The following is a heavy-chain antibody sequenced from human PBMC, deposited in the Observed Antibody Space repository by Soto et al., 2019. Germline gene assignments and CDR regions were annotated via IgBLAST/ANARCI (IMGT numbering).Heavy chain of an antibody. J-gene: IGHJ4*02. Sequence: SVKVSCKVSGDSFSNSAISWVRQAPGQGLEWMGNIIPHFGAGDSAQKFQGRVTITADVSTSTVYMELTNLRHEDTAIYFCAKESGVTTKAFDNWGRGTLVTVYS. CDR3: AKESGVTTKAFDN. CDR1: GDSFSNSA. CDR2: IIPHFGAG. D-gene: IGHD3-3*01. V-gene: IGHV1-69*13.